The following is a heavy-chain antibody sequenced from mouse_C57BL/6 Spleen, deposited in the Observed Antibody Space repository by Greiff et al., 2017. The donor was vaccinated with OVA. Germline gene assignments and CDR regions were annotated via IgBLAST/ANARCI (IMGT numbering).Heavy chain of an antibody. CDR3: ARDYYYDYDACLAY. CDR1: GYTFTSYW. V-gene: IGHV1-53*01. D-gene: IGHD2-4*01. J-gene: IGHJ3*01. CDR2: INPSNGGT. Sequence: QVHVKQPGTELVKPGASVKLSCKASGYTFTSYWMHWVKQRPGQGLEWIGNINPSNGGTNYNEKFKSKATLTVDKSSSTAYMQLSSLTSEDSAVYYCARDYYYDYDACLAYWGQGTLVTVSA.